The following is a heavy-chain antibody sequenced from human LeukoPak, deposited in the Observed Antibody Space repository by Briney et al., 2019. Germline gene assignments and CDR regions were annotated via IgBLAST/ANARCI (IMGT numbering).Heavy chain of an antibody. D-gene: IGHD5-18*01. CDR1: GGSMNSHH. CDR2: MLDTVTT. CDR3: ATIKRGNIYGYFDF. V-gene: IGHV4-59*11. Sequence: SETLSLTCTVSGGSMNSHHWSWLRQPPGKGLEWIGYMLDTVTTKDNPSLKSRFTLSADTSKNQFSLRLTSVTAADTAVYYCATIKRGNIYGYFDFWGQGILVTVSS. J-gene: IGHJ4*02.